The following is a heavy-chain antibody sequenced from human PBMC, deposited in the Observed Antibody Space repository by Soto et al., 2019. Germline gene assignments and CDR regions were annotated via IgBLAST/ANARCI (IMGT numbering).Heavy chain of an antibody. Sequence: GGSLRLSCAASGFTFSSYSMNWVRQAPGKGLEWVSSISSSSSYIYYADSVKGRLTISRDNAKNSLYLQMNSLRAEDTAVYYCASVVVVAATPGYWGQGTLVTVSS. J-gene: IGHJ4*02. D-gene: IGHD2-15*01. CDR3: ASVVVVAATPGY. CDR2: ISSSSSYI. V-gene: IGHV3-21*01. CDR1: GFTFSSYS.